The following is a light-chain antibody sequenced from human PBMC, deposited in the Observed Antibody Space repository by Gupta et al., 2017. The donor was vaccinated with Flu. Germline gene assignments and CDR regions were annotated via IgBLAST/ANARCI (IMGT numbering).Light chain of an antibody. V-gene: IGLV3-1*01. Sequence: QQKPGQSPVLVTYRDNKRPSGIPERLSGSNSGNTATLTISGTQAMDEADYYCQAWDSTRVFGGGTKLPGL. CDR2: RDN. J-gene: IGLJ3*02. CDR3: QAWDSTRV.